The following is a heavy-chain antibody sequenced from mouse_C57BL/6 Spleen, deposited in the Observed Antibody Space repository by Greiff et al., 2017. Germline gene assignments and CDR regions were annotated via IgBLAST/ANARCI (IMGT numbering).Heavy chain of an antibody. J-gene: IGHJ2*01. D-gene: IGHD2-3*01. Sequence: EVQLQQSGPGLVKPSQSLSLTCSVTGYSITSGYYWNWIRQFPGNKLEWMGYISYDGSNNYNPSLKNRISITRDTSKNQFFLKLNSVTTEDTATYYCALYDHYFDYWGQGTTLTVSS. CDR2: ISYDGSN. V-gene: IGHV3-6*01. CDR3: ALYDHYFDY. CDR1: GYSITSGYY.